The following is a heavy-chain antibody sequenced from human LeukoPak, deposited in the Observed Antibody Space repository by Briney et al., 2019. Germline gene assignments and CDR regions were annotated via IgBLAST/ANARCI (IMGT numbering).Heavy chain of an antibody. CDR2: HNHSGST. CDR3: ARGAILVGAPYYFDY. CDR1: GRFFSGYY. D-gene: IGHD1-26*01. J-gene: IGHJ4*02. Sequence: SQTLALTYAVCGRFFSGYYWSWIRQPPGKGLEWIGEHNHSGSTNYNPSLKSRVTISVDTSKNQFSLKLSSVTAADTAVYYCARGAILVGAPYYFDYWGQGTLVTVSS. V-gene: IGHV4-34*01.